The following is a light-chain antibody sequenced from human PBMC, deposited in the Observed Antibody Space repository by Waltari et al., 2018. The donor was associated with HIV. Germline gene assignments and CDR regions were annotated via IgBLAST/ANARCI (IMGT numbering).Light chain of an antibody. Sequence: QSVLAQPRSVSGTPGQRVNISCSGSSSNVRNNYVYWYQQVPGVAPKLLIYRHNQRPSGVPDRFSGSKSGTSASLAISGLRTEDEAEYYCAAWDDRLSGRLFGGGTKVTVL. V-gene: IGLV1-47*01. CDR2: RHN. CDR1: SSNVRNNY. CDR3: AAWDDRLSGRL. J-gene: IGLJ2*01.